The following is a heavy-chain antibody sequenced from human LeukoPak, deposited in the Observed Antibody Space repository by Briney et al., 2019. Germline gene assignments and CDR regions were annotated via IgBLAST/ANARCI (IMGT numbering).Heavy chain of an antibody. CDR2: IWHDGSAE. D-gene: IGHD6-19*01. CDR1: GFTFSRYG. J-gene: IGHJ4*01. CDR3: AKDNAGGWSGYFDC. Sequence: GGSLRLSCAASGFTFSRYGMYWVRQAPGKGLEWVAVIWHDGSAEFYADSVKGRFSISRDDSKNTVYLQMSRLRAEDTALYCCAKDNAGGWSGYFDCWGQGTLVTVSS. V-gene: IGHV3-33*06.